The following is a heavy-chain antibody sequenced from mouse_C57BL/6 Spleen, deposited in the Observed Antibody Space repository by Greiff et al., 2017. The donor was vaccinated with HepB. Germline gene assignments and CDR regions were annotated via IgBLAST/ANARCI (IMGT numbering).Heavy chain of an antibody. Sequence: VNVVESGPGLVAPSQSLSITCTVSGFSLTSYGVDWVRQSPGKGLEWLGVIWGVGSTNYNSVLKSRLSISKDNSKSQVFLKMNSLQTDDTAMYYCASQGGDSEGFAYWGQGTLVTVSA. V-gene: IGHV2-6*01. CDR2: IWGVGST. D-gene: IGHD2-4*01. CDR1: GFSLTSYG. J-gene: IGHJ3*01. CDR3: ASQGGDSEGFAY.